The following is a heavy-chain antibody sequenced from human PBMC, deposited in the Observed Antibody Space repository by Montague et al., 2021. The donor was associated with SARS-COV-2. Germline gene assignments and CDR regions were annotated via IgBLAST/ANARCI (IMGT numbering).Heavy chain of an antibody. V-gene: IGHV4-39*01. CDR3: ARHRNYGDHSLDNWFHP. Sequence: SETLSLTCTVSGDSTSCPNCYWGWIRQAPGQGLDWIGTIYNSGTXYYNPSLKSRLTISIDTSKNQSSLKLTSVTAADTAVYYCARHRNYGDHSLDNWFHPWGQGTMVTVSS. D-gene: IGHD4-17*01. J-gene: IGHJ5*02. CDR1: GDSTSCPNCY. CDR2: IYNSGTX.